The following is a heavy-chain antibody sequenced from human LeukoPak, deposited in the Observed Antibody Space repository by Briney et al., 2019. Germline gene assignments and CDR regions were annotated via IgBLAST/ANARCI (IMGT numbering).Heavy chain of an antibody. D-gene: IGHD4-17*01. Sequence: PGGSLRLSCAASGFIFSDYYMSWIRQAPGKGLEWVSYISSSGSTMYYTDSVKGRFTISRDNAKDSLYLQMNSLRAEDTAVYYCTRGTVTTYDYWGQGTLVTVSS. CDR2: ISSSGSTM. CDR3: TRGTVTTYDY. V-gene: IGHV3-11*01. CDR1: GFIFSDYY. J-gene: IGHJ4*02.